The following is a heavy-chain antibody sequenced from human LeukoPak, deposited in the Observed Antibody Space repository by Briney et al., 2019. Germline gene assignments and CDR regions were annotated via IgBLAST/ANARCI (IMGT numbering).Heavy chain of an antibody. CDR1: GFTFSDYY. J-gene: IGHJ4*02. Sequence: PGGSLRLSCAASGFTFSDYYMSWIRQAPGKGLEWVSYISSSGSTIYYADSVKGRFTISRDNAKNSLYLQMNSLRVDDTAVYYCANYYNSGPQGDYWGQGTLVTVSS. CDR2: ISSSGSTI. CDR3: ANYYNSGPQGDY. V-gene: IGHV3-11*04. D-gene: IGHD3-10*01.